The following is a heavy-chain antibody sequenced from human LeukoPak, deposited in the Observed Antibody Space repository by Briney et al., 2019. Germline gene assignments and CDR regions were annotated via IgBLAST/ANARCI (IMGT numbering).Heavy chain of an antibody. CDR3: ARVSPYYDGSGYYAN. V-gene: IGHV3-53*01. CDR2: IYRGGST. D-gene: IGHD3-22*01. Sequence: ETLSLTCTVSGGSVSSGSYYWSWVRQAPGKGLEWVSVIYRGGSTYYADSVKGRFTISRDNSKSTLYLQINSLRAEDTAVYYCARVSPYYDGSGYYANWGQGTLVIVSS. J-gene: IGHJ4*02. CDR1: GGSVSSGSYY.